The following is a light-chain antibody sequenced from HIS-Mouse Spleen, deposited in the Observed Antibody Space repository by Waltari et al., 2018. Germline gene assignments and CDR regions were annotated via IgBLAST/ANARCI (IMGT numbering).Light chain of an antibody. CDR1: SSNIGSNT. CDR3: AAWDDSLNALV. CDR2: SNN. V-gene: IGLV1-44*01. J-gene: IGLJ3*02. Sequence: QSVLTQPPSASGTPGQRVTISCSGSSSNIGSNTVNLYQQLPGTAPKLLIYSNNQRPSGVPDRFSGSKSGTSASLAISGLQSEDEADYYCAAWDDSLNALVFGGGTKLTVL.